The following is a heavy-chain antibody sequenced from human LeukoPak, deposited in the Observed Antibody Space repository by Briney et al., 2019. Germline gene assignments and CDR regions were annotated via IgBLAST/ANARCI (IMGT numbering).Heavy chain of an antibody. V-gene: IGHV3-23*01. Sequence: PGGSLRLSCAAFGFPLSSYAMSWVRQAPGKGLEWVSATSSSDAGTYHADSVRGRFTISRDNSKNTLYLQMNSLRAEDTAVYYCASDSGYDYDNYFDYWGQGTLVTVSS. J-gene: IGHJ4*02. D-gene: IGHD5-12*01. CDR1: GFPLSSYA. CDR2: TSSSDAGT. CDR3: ASDSGYDYDNYFDY.